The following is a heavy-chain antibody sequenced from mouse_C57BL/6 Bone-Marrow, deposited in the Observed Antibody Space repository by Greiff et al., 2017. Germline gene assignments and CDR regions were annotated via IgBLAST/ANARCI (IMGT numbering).Heavy chain of an antibody. V-gene: IGHV1-59*01. CDR3: ATAGGKTGAY. CDR2: IDPSDSYT. CDR1: GYTFTSYW. Sequence: QVQLQQPGAELVRPGTSVKLSCKASGYTFTSYWMHWVKQRPGQGLEWIGVIDPSDSYTNYNQKFKGKATLTVDTSSSTAYMQLSRLTSEDSAVYYCATAGGKTGAYWGQGTLVTVSA. D-gene: IGHD4-1*01. J-gene: IGHJ3*01.